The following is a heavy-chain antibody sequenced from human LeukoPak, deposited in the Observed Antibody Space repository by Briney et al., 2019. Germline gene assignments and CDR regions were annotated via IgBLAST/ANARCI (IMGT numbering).Heavy chain of an antibody. Sequence: SETLSLTCIVSGGSISSGTYYWSWIRQPPGKGLEWIGYIYYSGSTNYNPSLKSRVTISVDTSKNQFSLKLSSVTAADTAVYYCARVTPIAVAGSTFDYWGQGTLVTVSS. CDR1: GGSISSGTYY. CDR3: ARVTPIAVAGSTFDY. V-gene: IGHV4-61*01. D-gene: IGHD6-19*01. CDR2: IYYSGST. J-gene: IGHJ4*02.